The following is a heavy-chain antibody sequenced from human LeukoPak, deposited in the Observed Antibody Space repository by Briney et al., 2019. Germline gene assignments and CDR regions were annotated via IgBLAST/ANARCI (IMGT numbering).Heavy chain of an antibody. Sequence: PGGSLRLSCAASGFTFSSYWMNWVRQAPGKGLEWVANIKQDGSEKYYVDSVKGRFTISRDNAKNSLYLQMNSLRAEDTAVYYCASTYSGSYRRPFDIWGQGTMVTVSS. J-gene: IGHJ3*02. V-gene: IGHV3-7*01. CDR1: GFTFSSYW. CDR2: IKQDGSEK. CDR3: ASTYSGSYRRPFDI. D-gene: IGHD1-26*01.